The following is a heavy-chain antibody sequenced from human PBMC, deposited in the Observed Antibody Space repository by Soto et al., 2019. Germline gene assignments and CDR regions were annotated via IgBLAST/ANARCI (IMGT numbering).Heavy chain of an antibody. V-gene: IGHV4-59*01. D-gene: IGHD5-12*01. J-gene: IGHJ4*02. Sequence: SETLSLTCTVSGGSISSYYWSWIRQPPGKGLEWIGYIYDSGSTNYNPSLKSRDTISVDTSKNQFSLKLSSVTAADTAVYYCASRRDGYNPYFDYWGQGTLVTVSS. CDR3: ASRRDGYNPYFDY. CDR1: GGSISSYY. CDR2: IYDSGST.